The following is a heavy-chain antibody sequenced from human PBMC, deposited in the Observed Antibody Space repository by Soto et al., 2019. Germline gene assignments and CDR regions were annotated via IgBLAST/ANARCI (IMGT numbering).Heavy chain of an antibody. CDR2: INSDGSST. J-gene: IGHJ4*02. CDR1: GFTFSSYW. CDR3: ARRGYSYGYPLY. Sequence: PGGSLRLSCAASGFTFSSYWMHWVRQAPGKGLVWVSRINSDGSSTSYADSVKGRFTISRDNAKNTLYLQMNSLRAEDTAVYYCARRGYSYGYPLYWGQGPLVTVSS. V-gene: IGHV3-74*01. D-gene: IGHD5-18*01.